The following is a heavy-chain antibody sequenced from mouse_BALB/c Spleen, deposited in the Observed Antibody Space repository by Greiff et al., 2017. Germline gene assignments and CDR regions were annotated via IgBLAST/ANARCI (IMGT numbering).Heavy chain of an antibody. CDR1: GFSLTSYG. Sequence: VMLVESGPGLVQPSQSLSITCTVSGFSLTSYGVHWVRQSPGKGLEWLGVIWSGGSTDYNAAFISRLSISKDNSKSQVFFKMNSLQANDTAIYYCARNRYHYWYFDVWGAGTTVTVSS. J-gene: IGHJ1*01. D-gene: IGHD2-14*01. CDR3: ARNRYHYWYFDV. CDR2: IWSGGST. V-gene: IGHV2-2*02.